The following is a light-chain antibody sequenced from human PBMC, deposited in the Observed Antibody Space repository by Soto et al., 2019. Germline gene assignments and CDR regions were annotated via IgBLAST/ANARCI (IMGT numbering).Light chain of an antibody. CDR1: SSDVGTYNL. CDR2: EVT. V-gene: IGLV2-23*02. J-gene: IGLJ2*01. Sequence: QPASVSGSPGQSITISCTGTSSDVGTYNLVSWYQQHPGKAPKLMIYEVTKRPSGVSHRFSGSKSGNTASLTISGLQAEDEADYYCCSYAGSSADVVFGGGTKLTVL. CDR3: CSYAGSSADVV.